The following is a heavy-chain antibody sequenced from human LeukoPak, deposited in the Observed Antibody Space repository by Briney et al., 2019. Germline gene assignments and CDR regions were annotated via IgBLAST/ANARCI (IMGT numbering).Heavy chain of an antibody. D-gene: IGHD3-22*01. Sequence: PGGSLRLSCAASGFTVSSNYMSWVRQAPGKGLEWVSVIYSGGSTYYADSVKGRFTISRDNSKNALYLQMNSLRAEDTAVYYCARDRPYDSSGYYYVGFDYWGQGTLVTVSS. CDR1: GFTVSSNY. J-gene: IGHJ4*02. V-gene: IGHV3-53*01. CDR2: IYSGGST. CDR3: ARDRPYDSSGYYYVGFDY.